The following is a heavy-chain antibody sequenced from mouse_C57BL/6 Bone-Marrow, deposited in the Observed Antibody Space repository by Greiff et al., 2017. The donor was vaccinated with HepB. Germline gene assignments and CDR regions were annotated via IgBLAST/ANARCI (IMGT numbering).Heavy chain of an antibody. Sequence: QVQLKQPGAELVKPGASVKMSCKASGYTFTSYWITWVKQRPGQGLEWIGDIYPGSGSTNYNEKFKSKATLTVDTSSSTAYMQLSSLTSEDSAVYYCARKGVITTVVDAMDYWGQGTSVTVSS. V-gene: IGHV1-55*01. J-gene: IGHJ4*01. CDR1: GYTFTSYW. CDR2: IYPGSGST. CDR3: ARKGVITTVVDAMDY. D-gene: IGHD1-1*01.